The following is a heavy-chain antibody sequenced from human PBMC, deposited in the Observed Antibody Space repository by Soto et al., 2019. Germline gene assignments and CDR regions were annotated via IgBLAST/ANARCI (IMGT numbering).Heavy chain of an antibody. CDR3: ANSMGTYNWIPWGMDV. Sequence: QVQLVESGGGVVQPGRSLRLSCAASGFTFSSYGMHWVRQAPGKGLEWVAVISYDGSNKYYADSVKGRFTISRDNSKNTLYLQMNSLRAEDTAVYYCANSMGTYNWIPWGMDVWGQGTTVTVSS. CDR1: GFTFSSYG. D-gene: IGHD1-20*01. V-gene: IGHV3-30*18. CDR2: ISYDGSNK. J-gene: IGHJ6*02.